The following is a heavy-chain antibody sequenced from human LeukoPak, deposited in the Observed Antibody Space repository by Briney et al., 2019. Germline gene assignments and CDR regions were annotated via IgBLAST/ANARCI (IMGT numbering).Heavy chain of an antibody. CDR2: INPNSGGT. V-gene: IGHV1-2*02. CDR1: GYTFTGYY. D-gene: IGHD2-2*01. Sequence: ASVKVSCKASGYTFTGYYMHWVRQAPGQGLEWMGWINPNSGGTNYAQKFQGRVTMTRDTSISTAYMELSRLRSDDTAVYYCARADCSSTSCPWGWFDPWGQGTLVTVSS. CDR3: ARADCSSTSCPWGWFDP. J-gene: IGHJ5*02.